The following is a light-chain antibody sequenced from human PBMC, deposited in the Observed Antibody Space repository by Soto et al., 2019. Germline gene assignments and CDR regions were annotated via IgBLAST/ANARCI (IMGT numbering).Light chain of an antibody. V-gene: IGKV3-15*01. CDR3: QHYENWIT. Sequence: TVKTQPPANFSLSSREKTTLSCRSSQSVFRNLAWYQQKPGQAPRLLIYAASARATDIPDRFSGSGSGTDFTLTISNLQSEDSAVYHCQHYENWITFGQGTRLEIK. CDR1: QSVFRN. J-gene: IGKJ5*01. CDR2: AAS.